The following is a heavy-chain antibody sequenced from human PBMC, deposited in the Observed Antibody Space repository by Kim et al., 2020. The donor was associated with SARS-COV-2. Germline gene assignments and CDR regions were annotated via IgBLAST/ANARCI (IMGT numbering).Heavy chain of an antibody. V-gene: IGHV3-7*03. Sequence: GGSLRLSCAASGFTFSSYWMRWVRQAPGKGLEWVANIKQDGSEKYYVDSVKGRFTISRDNAKNSLYLQMNSLRVEDTAVYYCARDTGYYYGFYYYYGMDVWGQGTTFTVSS. CDR2: IKQDGSEK. J-gene: IGHJ6*02. CDR3: ARDTGYYYGFYYYYGMDV. D-gene: IGHD3-22*01. CDR1: GFTFSSYW.